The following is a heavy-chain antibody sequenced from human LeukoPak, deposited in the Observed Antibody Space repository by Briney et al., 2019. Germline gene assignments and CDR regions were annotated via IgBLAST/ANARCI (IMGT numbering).Heavy chain of an antibody. CDR1: GGTFSSYA. CDR3: ARDFCSGGSCYRWFDP. Sequence: GASVKVSCKASGGTFSSYAISWVRQAPGQGLEWMGRIIPILGIANYAQKFQGRVTITADKSTSTVYMELGSLRSEDTAVYYCARDFCSGGSCYRWFDPWGQGTLVTVSS. D-gene: IGHD2-15*01. J-gene: IGHJ5*02. CDR2: IIPILGIA. V-gene: IGHV1-69*04.